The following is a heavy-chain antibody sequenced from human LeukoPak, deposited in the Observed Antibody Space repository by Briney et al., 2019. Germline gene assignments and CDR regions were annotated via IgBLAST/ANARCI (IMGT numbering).Heavy chain of an antibody. J-gene: IGHJ4*02. CDR3: ARWDY. Sequence: PGGSLRLSCAASGFFFSSYEINWVRQAPGKGLEWISYISGSGNNIYYADSVKGRFTISRDNAKNSLYLQMNSLRAEDTAVYYCARWDYWGQGTLVTVSS. CDR2: ISGSGNNI. CDR1: GFFFSSYE. V-gene: IGHV3-48*03.